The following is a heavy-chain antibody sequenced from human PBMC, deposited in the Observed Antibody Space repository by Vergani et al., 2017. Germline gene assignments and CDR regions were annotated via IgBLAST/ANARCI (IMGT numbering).Heavy chain of an antibody. Sequence: EVQLLESGGGLVQPGGSLRLSCAASGFTFSTYAMTWVRQAPGKGLEWVSTISSDGGSTYYADSVKGRFTISRDNSKNSLYLQMNSLRAEDTAVYYCARENSYGQVGYWGQGTLVTVSS. J-gene: IGHJ4*02. CDR1: GFTFSTYA. D-gene: IGHD5-18*01. V-gene: IGHV3-23*01. CDR3: ARENSYGQVGY. CDR2: ISSDGGST.